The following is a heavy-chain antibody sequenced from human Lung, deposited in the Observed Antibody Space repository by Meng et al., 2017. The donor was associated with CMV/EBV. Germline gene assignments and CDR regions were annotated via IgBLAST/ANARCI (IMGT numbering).Heavy chain of an antibody. Sequence: GESLKISCAASRFTVSSNYMTWVRQATGKGLEWVSTIYSGGSTYYADSVKGRFTISRDNSKNTLYLQMSSLRPEDTAVYFCARVVRHLWANYYFDYWGQGXLVTVSS. J-gene: IGHJ4*02. CDR3: ARVVRHLWANYYFDY. CDR2: IYSGGST. CDR1: RFTVSSNY. D-gene: IGHD1-1*01. V-gene: IGHV3-66*02.